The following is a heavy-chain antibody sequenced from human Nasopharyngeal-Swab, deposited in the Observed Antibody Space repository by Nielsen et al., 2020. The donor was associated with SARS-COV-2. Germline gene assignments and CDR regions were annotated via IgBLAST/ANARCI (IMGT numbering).Heavy chain of an antibody. J-gene: IGHJ6*02. CDR2: INPNSGGT. V-gene: IGHV1-2*04. Sequence: ASVTVSFKASVYTFTGYYMYWVRPAPGQGLEWMGWINPNSGGTNYAQKFQGWVTMTRDTSISTAYMELSRLRSDDTAVYYCARDQGSNPDYYGRDVWGQGTTVTGSS. D-gene: IGHD4-11*01. CDR3: ARDQGSNPDYYGRDV. CDR1: VYTFTGYY.